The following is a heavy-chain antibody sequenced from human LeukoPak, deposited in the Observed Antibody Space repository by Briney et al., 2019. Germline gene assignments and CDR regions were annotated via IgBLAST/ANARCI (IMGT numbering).Heavy chain of an antibody. V-gene: IGHV3-66*02. Sequence: GGSLRLSCAASGFTVSSNYMSWVRQAPGKGLEWDSVIYSGGSTYYADSVKGRFTISRDNSKNTLYLQMNSLRAEDTAVYYCASHSKSVVVVPAEGPDAFDIWGQGTMVTVSS. CDR1: GFTVSSNY. D-gene: IGHD2-2*01. CDR3: ASHSKSVVVVPAEGPDAFDI. CDR2: IYSGGST. J-gene: IGHJ3*02.